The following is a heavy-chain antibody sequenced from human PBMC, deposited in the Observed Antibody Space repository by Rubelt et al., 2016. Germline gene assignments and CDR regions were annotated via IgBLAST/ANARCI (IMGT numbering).Heavy chain of an antibody. Sequence: VQLQESGPGLVKPSQTLSLTCTVSGGSISSGGYYWSWIRQHPGKGLEWVSAISGSGGSTYYADSLKGRFTISRDNSKNTLYLQMNSLRAEDTAVYYCAGELRYFDWPRYYYGMDVWGQGTTVTVSS. CDR3: AGELRYFDWPRYYYGMDV. J-gene: IGHJ6*02. CDR1: GGSISSGGYY. V-gene: IGHV3-23*01. D-gene: IGHD3-9*01. CDR2: ISGSGGST.